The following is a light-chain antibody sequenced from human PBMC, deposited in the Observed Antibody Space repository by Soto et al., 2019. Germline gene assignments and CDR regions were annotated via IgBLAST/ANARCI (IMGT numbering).Light chain of an antibody. CDR2: GDN. Sequence: QSVLTQPPSVSGAPGQRVTIPCTGSNSNIGSFYDVHWYQQLPGTVPKLLIYGDNNRPSGVPDRFSGSKSGTAASLAITGLQAEDEADYYCQSYDTSLKHVVFGGGTKLTVL. V-gene: IGLV1-40*01. CDR1: NSNIGSFYD. J-gene: IGLJ2*01. CDR3: QSYDTSLKHVV.